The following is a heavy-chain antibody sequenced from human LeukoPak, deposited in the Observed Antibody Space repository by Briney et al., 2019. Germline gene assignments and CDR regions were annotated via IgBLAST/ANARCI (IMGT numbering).Heavy chain of an antibody. CDR3: ARARGYSYVSYYYYMDV. CDR1: GFTFSSYN. V-gene: IGHV3-21*01. Sequence: PGGSLRLSCAASGFTFSSYNMNWVRQAPGKGLEWVSSISSSSSYIYYTDSVKGRFTISRDNAKNSLYLQMNSLRAEDTAVYYCARARGYSYVSYYYYMDVWGKGTTVTISS. CDR2: ISSSSSYI. D-gene: IGHD5-18*01. J-gene: IGHJ6*03.